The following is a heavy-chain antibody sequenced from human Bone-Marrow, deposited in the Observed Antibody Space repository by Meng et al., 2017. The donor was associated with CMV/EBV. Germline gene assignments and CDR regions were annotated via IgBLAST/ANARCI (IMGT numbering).Heavy chain of an antibody. Sequence: GSLRLSCAVYGGSFSGYYWSWIRQPPGKGLEWIGEINHSGSTNYNPSLKSRVTISVDTSKNQFSLKLSSVTAADTAVYYCASYGYTNYFDYWGQGTLVTGSS. D-gene: IGHD1-1*01. CDR3: ASYGYTNYFDY. CDR1: GGSFSGYY. J-gene: IGHJ4*02. V-gene: IGHV4-34*01. CDR2: INHSGST.